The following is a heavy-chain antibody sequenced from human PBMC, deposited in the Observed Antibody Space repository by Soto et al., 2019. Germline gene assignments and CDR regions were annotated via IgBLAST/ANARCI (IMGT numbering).Heavy chain of an antibody. V-gene: IGHV3-11*01. CDR3: ARESYFSSYGMDV. CDR1: GLSFSDDY. J-gene: IGHJ6*02. CDR2: ISGSSRTI. Sequence: QAQLVESGGALVTPGGSLRLSCAASGLSFSDDYMNWIRQVPGKGLEWVSYISGSSRTIYYADSVRGRFTVSRDNPQNSLFLQMNSLRTEDTAVYYCARESYFSSYGMDVWGQGTTVTVSS.